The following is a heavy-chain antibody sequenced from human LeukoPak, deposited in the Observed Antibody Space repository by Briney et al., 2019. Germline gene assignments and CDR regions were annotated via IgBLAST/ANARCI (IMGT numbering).Heavy chain of an antibody. CDR3: ARRRGIAVAVVDP. V-gene: IGHV4-39*01. J-gene: IGHJ5*02. D-gene: IGHD6-19*01. CDR1: GGSISSSSYY. Sequence: SETLSLTCTVSGGSISSSSYYWGWIRQPPGKGLEWIGSIYYSGSTYYNLSLKSRVTISVDTSKNQFSLKLSSVTAADTAVYYCARRRGIAVAVVDPWGQGTLVTVSS. CDR2: IYYSGST.